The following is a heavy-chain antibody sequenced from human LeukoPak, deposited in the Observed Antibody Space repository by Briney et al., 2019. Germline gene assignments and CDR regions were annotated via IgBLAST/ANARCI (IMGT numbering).Heavy chain of an antibody. CDR1: GGSMSSYY. J-gene: IGHJ4*02. CDR2: IYYSGST. V-gene: IGHV4-59*01. CDR3: ASYDILTGFDY. Sequence: PSETLSLTCTVSGGSMSSYYWSWIRQPPGKGLEWIGYIYYSGSTNYNPSLKSRVTISVDTSKNQFSLKLSSVTAADTAVYYCASYDILTGFDYWGQGTLVTVSS. D-gene: IGHD3-9*01.